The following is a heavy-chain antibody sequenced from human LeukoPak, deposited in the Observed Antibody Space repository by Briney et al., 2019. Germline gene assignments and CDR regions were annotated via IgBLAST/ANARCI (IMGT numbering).Heavy chain of an antibody. CDR2: INPNSGGT. CDR3: ARGGTGVLAAIWFDP. Sequence: GASVKVSCKASGYTFTGYYMHWVRQAPGQGLEWMGWINPNSGGTNYAQKFQGRVTMTRDTSISTAYMELSRLRSDGTAVYYCARGGTGVLAAIWFDPWGQGTLVTVSS. D-gene: IGHD2-2*01. J-gene: IGHJ5*02. V-gene: IGHV1-2*02. CDR1: GYTFTGYY.